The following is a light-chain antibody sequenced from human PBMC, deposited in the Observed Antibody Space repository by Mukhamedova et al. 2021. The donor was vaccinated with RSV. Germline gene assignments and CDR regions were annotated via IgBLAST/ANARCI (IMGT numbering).Light chain of an antibody. CDR3: LQYDSLPPS. CDR1: F. J-gene: IGKJ2*03. V-gene: IGKV1-33*01. Sequence: FLNWYQHKPGIAPKLLIYDASNLERGVPSRFSGSASGTHFTLTISGLRPEDFVTYYCLQYDSLPPSFGQGSKVDI. CDR2: DAS.